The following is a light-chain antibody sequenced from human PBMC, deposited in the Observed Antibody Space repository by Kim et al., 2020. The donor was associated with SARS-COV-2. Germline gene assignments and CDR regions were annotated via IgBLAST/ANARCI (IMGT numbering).Light chain of an antibody. CDR2: NVT. J-gene: IGLJ6*01. Sequence: GQSFTISCTGSSGDIGRYNFVTWYQQHTDKAPKLMIYNVTKRPSGVSNRFSGSKSGNTASLTISGLQAEDEVDYYCSSFTSSGTFVFGGGTKVTVL. CDR3: SSFTSSGTFV. V-gene: IGLV2-14*03. CDR1: SGDIGRYNF.